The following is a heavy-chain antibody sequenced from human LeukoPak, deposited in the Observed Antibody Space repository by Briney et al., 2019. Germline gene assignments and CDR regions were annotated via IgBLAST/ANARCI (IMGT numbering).Heavy chain of an antibody. Sequence: ASVKVSCKASGYTFTSYDINWVRQATGQGLEWMGWMNPNSGNTGYAQKFQGRVTMTRDTSISTAYMELSRLRSDDTAVYYCARSTTTADPSFDYWGQGTLVTVSS. J-gene: IGHJ4*02. CDR2: MNPNSGNT. CDR1: GYTFTSYD. D-gene: IGHD4-17*01. V-gene: IGHV1-8*01. CDR3: ARSTTTADPSFDY.